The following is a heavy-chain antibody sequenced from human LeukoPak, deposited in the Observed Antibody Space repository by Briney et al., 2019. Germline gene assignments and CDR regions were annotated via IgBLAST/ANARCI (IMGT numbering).Heavy chain of an antibody. CDR3: ATYYYDSSGYYEPNHDAFDI. Sequence: SGGSLRLSCAASGFTFSDYYMSWIRQAPGKGLEWVSYISSSGSTIYYADSVKGRFTISRDNAKNSLYLQMNSLRAEDTAVYYCATYYYDSSGYYEPNHDAFDIWGQGIMVTVSS. CDR1: GFTFSDYY. J-gene: IGHJ3*02. D-gene: IGHD3-22*01. V-gene: IGHV3-11*04. CDR2: ISSSGSTI.